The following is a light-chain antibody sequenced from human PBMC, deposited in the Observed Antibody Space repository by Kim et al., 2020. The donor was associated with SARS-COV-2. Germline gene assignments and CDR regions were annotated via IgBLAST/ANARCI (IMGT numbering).Light chain of an antibody. J-gene: IGLJ2*01. CDR1: KVGDKN. CDR2: QDS. CDR3: QAWDSSTVV. Sequence: PGQTASIPCSGDKVGDKNACLYKQKPGQSPVLVIYQDSRRPSGIPGRFSGSNSGNTATLTISGTQAMDEADYYCQAWDSSTVVFGGGTQLTVL. V-gene: IGLV3-1*01.